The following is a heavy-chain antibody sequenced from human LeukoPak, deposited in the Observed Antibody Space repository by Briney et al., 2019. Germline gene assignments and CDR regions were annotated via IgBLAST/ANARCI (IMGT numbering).Heavy chain of an antibody. J-gene: IGHJ1*01. Sequence: GRSLRLSCAASGFTFSSYAMHWVRQAPGKGLEWVAVISYDGSNKYYADSVKGRFTISRDNSKNTLYLQMNSLRAEDTAVYYCARDRSSSWYLRPHEYFQHWGEGTLVTVSS. V-gene: IGHV3-30*04. CDR1: GFTFSSYA. CDR2: ISYDGSNK. CDR3: ARDRSSSWYLRPHEYFQH. D-gene: IGHD6-13*01.